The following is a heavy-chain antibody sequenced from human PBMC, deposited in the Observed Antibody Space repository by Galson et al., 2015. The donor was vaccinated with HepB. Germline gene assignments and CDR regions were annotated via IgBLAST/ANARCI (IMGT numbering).Heavy chain of an antibody. D-gene: IGHD4-17*01. CDR1: GFSFNYFP. J-gene: IGHJ2*01. CDR3: VMHRGAGAGDYQNWYFDL. Sequence: SLRLSCAASGFSFNYFPMHWFRQAPGKGLEWVAVISYTGRYTNYADSGKGRFTISRDNSKNALNLQMNRLRVEDTALYYCVMHRGAGAGDYQNWYFDLWGRGALVTVSS. CDR2: ISYTGRYT. V-gene: IGHV3-30*01.